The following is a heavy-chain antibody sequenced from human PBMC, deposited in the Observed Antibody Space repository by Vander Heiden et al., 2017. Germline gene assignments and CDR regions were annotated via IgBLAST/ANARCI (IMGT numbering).Heavy chain of an antibody. D-gene: IGHD3-9*01. CDR2: IHSDGSKK. V-gene: IGHV3-30*02. J-gene: IGHJ2*01. CDR3: ARDRYPWYGDF. Sequence: QVQLVESGGGVVQPGGSLRLSCAASEFSFSYYGMHWVRQAPGKGLDWVAFIHSDGSKKYYADPVKGRFTISRDNSQNMMYLQMNSLRAEDTAVYYCARDRYPWYGDFWGRGTLVSVSS. CDR1: EFSFSYYG.